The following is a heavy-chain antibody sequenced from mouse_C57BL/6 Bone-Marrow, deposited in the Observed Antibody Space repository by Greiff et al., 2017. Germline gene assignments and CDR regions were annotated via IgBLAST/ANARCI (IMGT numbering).Heavy chain of an antibody. CDR2: IDPDDGET. CDR1: GFNITDYY. CDR3: ALGEATNFDV. D-gene: IGHD1-1*01. J-gene: IGHJ1*03. V-gene: IGHV14-2*01. Sequence: VQLQQSGAELVKPGASVKLSCTASGFNITDYYMHWVKQRPEQGLELIGRIDPDDGETKYAPNFQGQATITADTSSNTAYLQLSSLTSEDTAVYYCALGEATNFDVWGTGTTVTVSS.